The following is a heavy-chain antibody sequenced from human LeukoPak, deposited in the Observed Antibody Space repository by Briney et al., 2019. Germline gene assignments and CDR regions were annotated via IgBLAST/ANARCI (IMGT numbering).Heavy chain of an antibody. CDR2: ISYDGSNK. CDR1: GFTFSSYA. V-gene: IGHV3-30-3*01. Sequence: GGSLRLSCAASGFTFSSYAMHWVRQAPGKGLDWVAVISYDGSNKYYADSVKDRFTISRDNSKNTLYLQMNSLRAEDTAVYYCARGRDSSGWYGEDYWGQGTLFTVSS. J-gene: IGHJ4*02. CDR3: ARGRDSSGWYGEDY. D-gene: IGHD6-19*01.